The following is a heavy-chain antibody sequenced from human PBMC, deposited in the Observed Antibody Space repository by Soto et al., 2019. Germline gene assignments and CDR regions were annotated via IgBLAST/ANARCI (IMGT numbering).Heavy chain of an antibody. V-gene: IGHV1-46*03. CDR3: ARSGRDVLMVYVFGY. CDR2: INPSGGST. J-gene: IGHJ4*02. Sequence: ASVKVSCKASGYTFTSYYMHWVRQAPGQGLEWMGIINPSGGSTSYAQKFQGRVTMTRDTSTSTVYMELSSLRSEDTAVYYCARSGRDVLMVYVFGYCGQGTLVTVSS. D-gene: IGHD2-8*01. CDR1: GYTFTSYY.